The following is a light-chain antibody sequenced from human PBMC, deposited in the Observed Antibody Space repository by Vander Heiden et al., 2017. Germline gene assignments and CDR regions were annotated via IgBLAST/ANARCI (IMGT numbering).Light chain of an antibody. J-gene: IGLJ3*02. CDR2: DNN. V-gene: IGLV1-44*01. CDR3: AAWDDSLTGWV. Sequence: QAVLTQPPSASGRPGQRVTISCSGSSSNIGRNTVNWYQQLPGTSPKVLIYDNNQRPSGIPDRFSGSKSGTSASLAISGLQSEDEADYYCAAWDDSLTGWVFGGGTKLTVL. CDR1: SSNIGRNT.